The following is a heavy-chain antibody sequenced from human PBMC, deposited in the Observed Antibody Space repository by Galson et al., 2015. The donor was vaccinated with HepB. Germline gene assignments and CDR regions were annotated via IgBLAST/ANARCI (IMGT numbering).Heavy chain of an antibody. CDR2: ISGSGGST. Sequence: SLRLSCAASGLTFSSYAMSWVRQAPGKGLEWVSAISGSGGSTYYADSVKGRFTISRDNSKNTLYLQMNSLRAEDTAVYYCAKVIVSGSTRGYFDYWGQGTLVTVSS. CDR3: AKVIVSGSTRGYFDY. J-gene: IGHJ4*02. CDR1: GLTFSSYA. V-gene: IGHV3-23*01. D-gene: IGHD1-26*01.